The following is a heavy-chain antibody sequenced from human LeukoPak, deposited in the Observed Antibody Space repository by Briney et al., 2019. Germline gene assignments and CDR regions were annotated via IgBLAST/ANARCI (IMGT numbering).Heavy chain of an antibody. CDR1: GYTFTSYG. CDR2: ISAYNGNT. J-gene: IGHJ4*02. V-gene: IGHV1-18*01. CDR3: ARVRIAVAGTSGQADY. Sequence: ASVKVSCKASGYTFTSYGISWVRQAPGQGLEWMGWISAYNGNTYYAQKLQGRVTMTTDTSTSTAYMELRSLRSDDTAVYYCARVRIAVAGTSGQADYWGQGTLVTVSS. D-gene: IGHD6-19*01.